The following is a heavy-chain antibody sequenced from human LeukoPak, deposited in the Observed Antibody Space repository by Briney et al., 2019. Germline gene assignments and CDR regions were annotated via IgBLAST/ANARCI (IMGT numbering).Heavy chain of an antibody. Sequence: AGGSLRLSCAASGFTFSSYGMHWVRQAPGKGLEWVAVISYDGSNKYYADSVKGRFTISRDNSKNTLYLQMNSLRAEDTAVYYWSKGKGIGGAGTGFNYWGQGTLVTGSS. CDR1: GFTFSSYG. V-gene: IGHV3-30*18. J-gene: IGHJ4*02. CDR3: SKGKGIGGAGTGFNY. CDR2: ISYDGSNK. D-gene: IGHD6-19*01.